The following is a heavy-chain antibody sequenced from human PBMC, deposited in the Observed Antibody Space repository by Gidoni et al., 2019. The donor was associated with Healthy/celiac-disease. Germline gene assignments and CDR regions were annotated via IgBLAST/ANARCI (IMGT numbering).Heavy chain of an antibody. V-gene: IGHV4-31*03. J-gene: IGHJ5*02. D-gene: IGHD2-2*03. CDR2: IYYSGST. CDR3: ARMGIVVVPAAISFDP. Sequence: QVQLQESGPGLVKPSQTLSLTCTVSGGSISSGGYSWSWIRQHPGKGLEWIGYIYYSGSTYYNPSLKSRVTISVDTSKNQFSLKLSSVTAADTAVYYCARMGIVVVPAAISFDPWGQGTLVTVSS. CDR1: GGSISSGGYS.